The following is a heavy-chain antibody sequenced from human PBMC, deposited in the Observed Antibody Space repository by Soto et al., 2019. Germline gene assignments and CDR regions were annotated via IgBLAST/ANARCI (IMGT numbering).Heavy chain of an antibody. D-gene: IGHD6-13*01. Sequence: GGSLRLSCAASGFTFSSYGMHWVRQAPGKGLEWVAVISYDGSNKYYADSLKGRFTISRDNSKNTLYLQMNSLRAEDTAVYYCAKEGSSWSLDYWGQGTLVTVSS. J-gene: IGHJ4*02. CDR3: AKEGSSWSLDY. CDR1: GFTFSSYG. V-gene: IGHV3-30*18. CDR2: ISYDGSNK.